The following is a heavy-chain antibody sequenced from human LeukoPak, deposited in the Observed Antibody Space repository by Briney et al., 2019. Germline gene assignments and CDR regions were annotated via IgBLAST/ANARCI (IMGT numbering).Heavy chain of an antibody. CDR1: GFTFTSFA. Sequence: PGGSLRLPCAASGFTFTSFAMTWVRQAPGKGLEWVSTIGGRAGSTDYADSVKGRFTISRDNSKNTLYLQMNNLRTEDTAVYYCAKAAGDMDYWGQGTLVTVSS. V-gene: IGHV3-23*01. D-gene: IGHD7-27*01. CDR3: AKAAGDMDY. CDR2: IGGRAGST. J-gene: IGHJ4*02.